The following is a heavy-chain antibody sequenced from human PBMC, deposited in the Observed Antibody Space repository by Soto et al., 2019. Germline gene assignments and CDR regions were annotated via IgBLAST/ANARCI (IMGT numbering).Heavy chain of an antibody. CDR1: GFTFSSYG. CDR3: AKDRYGSGGSCYSEEPQFDY. Sequence: ESGGGVVQPGRSLRLSCAASGFTFSSYGMHWVRQAPGKGLEWVAVISYDGSNKYYADSVKGRFTISRDNSKNTLYLQMNSRRAEDTAVYYCAKDRYGSGGSCYSEEPQFDYGGQGTLVTVSS. CDR2: ISYDGSNK. D-gene: IGHD2-15*01. V-gene: IGHV3-30*18. J-gene: IGHJ4*02.